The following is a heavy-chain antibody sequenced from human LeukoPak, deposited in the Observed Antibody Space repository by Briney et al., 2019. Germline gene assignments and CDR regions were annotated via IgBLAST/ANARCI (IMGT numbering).Heavy chain of an antibody. CDR3: AKDRTGTVTPRDFDY. J-gene: IGHJ4*02. Sequence: GGSLRLSCAASGFTFSSYAMSWVRQAPGKGLEWVSAISGSGGSTYYADSVKGRFTISRDNSKNTLYLQMNSLRAEDTAVYYCAKDRTGTVTPRDFDYWGQGTLVTVSS. D-gene: IGHD4-17*01. V-gene: IGHV3-23*01. CDR2: ISGSGGST. CDR1: GFTFSSYA.